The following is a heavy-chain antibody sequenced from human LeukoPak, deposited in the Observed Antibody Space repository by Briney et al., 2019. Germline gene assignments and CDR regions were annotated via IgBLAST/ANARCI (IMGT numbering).Heavy chain of an antibody. CDR3: ARDTVLLWFGESLSSRAFDI. D-gene: IGHD3-10*01. CDR2: IYTSGST. Sequence: SETLSLTCTVSGGSISSYYWSWIRQPAGKGLEWIGRIYTSGSTNYNPSLKSRVTMSVDTSKNQFSLKLSSVTAADTAVYYCARDTVLLWFGESLSSRAFDIWGQGTMVTVSS. CDR1: GGSISSYY. J-gene: IGHJ3*02. V-gene: IGHV4-4*07.